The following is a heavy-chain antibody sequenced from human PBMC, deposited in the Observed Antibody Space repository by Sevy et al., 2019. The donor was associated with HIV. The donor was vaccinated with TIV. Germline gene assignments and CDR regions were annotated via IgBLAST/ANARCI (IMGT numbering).Heavy chain of an antibody. CDR2: ISYDGSNK. Sequence: GGSLRLSCAASGFTFSSYAMHWVRQAPGKGLEWVAVISYDGSNKYYADSVKGRFTISRDNSKNTLFLQMNSLRAEDTALYYCAKGDEPAADYADYVPNAFDIWGQGTMVTVSS. CDR3: AKGDEPAADYADYVPNAFDI. D-gene: IGHD4-17*01. V-gene: IGHV3-30*04. J-gene: IGHJ3*02. CDR1: GFTFSSYA.